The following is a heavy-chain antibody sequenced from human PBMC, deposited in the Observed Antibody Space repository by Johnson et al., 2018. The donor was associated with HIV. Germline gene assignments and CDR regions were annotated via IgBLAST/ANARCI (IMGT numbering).Heavy chain of an antibody. J-gene: IGHJ3*02. CDR1: GFTFSDYY. D-gene: IGHD3-22*01. Sequence: QVQLVESGGGLVKPGGSLRLSCAASGFTFSDYYMSWIRQAPGKGLEWVSYISTSGSSIYYADSVTGRFTISRDNSKNTLYLQMNSLRAEDTAVYYCARDQGYDSSGFDAFDIWGQGTMVNVSS. V-gene: IGHV3-11*04. CDR3: ARDQGYDSSGFDAFDI. CDR2: ISTSGSSI.